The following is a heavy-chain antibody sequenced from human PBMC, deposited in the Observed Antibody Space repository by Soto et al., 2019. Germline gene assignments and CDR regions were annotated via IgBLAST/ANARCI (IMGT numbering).Heavy chain of an antibody. V-gene: IGHV3-33*08. CDR2: IWYDGSNK. J-gene: IGHJ6*03. CDR3: ARDTRITGTKYYYYYMEV. CDR1: GFAFSTYG. Sequence: GGSLRLSCAASGFAFSTYGMHWVRQAPGKGLEWVAVIWYDGSNKYYADSVKGRFTISRDNSKNTLNLQMNSLRAEDTAVYYCARDTRITGTKYYYYYMEVWGKGTTVTVSS. D-gene: IGHD1-7*01.